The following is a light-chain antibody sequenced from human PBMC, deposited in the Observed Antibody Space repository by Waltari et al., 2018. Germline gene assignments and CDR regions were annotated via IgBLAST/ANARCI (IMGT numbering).Light chain of an antibody. CDR1: SSDVGGYSL. Sequence: QSALTQPASVSGSPGQSITIPCTGSSSDVGGYSLVSWYQQNPGKAPKLMIDAVTKRPSGVARRFSGSKSGNTASLTISGLQTEDEADYYFCSYAGSTTSSVVFGAGTKVIVL. CDR3: CSYAGSTTSSVV. CDR2: AVT. V-gene: IGLV2-23*02. J-gene: IGLJ1*01.